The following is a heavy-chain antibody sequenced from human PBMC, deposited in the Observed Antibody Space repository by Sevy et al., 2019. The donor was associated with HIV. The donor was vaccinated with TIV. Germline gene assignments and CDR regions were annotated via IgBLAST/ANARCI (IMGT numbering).Heavy chain of an antibody. J-gene: IGHJ4*02. Sequence: ASVKVSCKASGSTFSRYVISWVRQAPGQGLEWMGGIIPIFGPANYAQTFQGRVAITADESTGTAYMELTSLRSEDTAVYYCATGITGTTRPYFDYWGQGALVTVSS. CDR2: IIPIFGPA. V-gene: IGHV1-69*13. CDR3: ATGITGTTRPYFDY. D-gene: IGHD1-7*01. CDR1: GSTFSRYV.